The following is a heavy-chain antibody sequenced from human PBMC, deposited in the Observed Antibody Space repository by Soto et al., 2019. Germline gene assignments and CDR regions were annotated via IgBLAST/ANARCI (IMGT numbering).Heavy chain of an antibody. CDR1: GFTFSDFA. CDR2: IYGGGNGP. J-gene: IGHJ4*02. D-gene: IGHD2-2*03. CDR3: AKMEGMDGWAYSFDS. Sequence: EVQVLESGGGLVQPGGSLRLSCAATGFTFSDFAMSWVRQAPGKGLEWVSRIYGGGNGPHYADSVKGRVTISRDNSKNTLYLQINSLRAEDTAVYYCAKMEGMDGWAYSFDSWGQGTLVTVSS. V-gene: IGHV3-23*01.